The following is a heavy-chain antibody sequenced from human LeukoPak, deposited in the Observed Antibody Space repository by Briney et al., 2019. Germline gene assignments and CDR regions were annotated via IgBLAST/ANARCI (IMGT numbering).Heavy chain of an antibody. Sequence: ASVKVSCKASGYTFTSYAMHWVRQAPGQRLEWMGWINAGNGNTKYSQKFQGRVTITRDTSASTAYMELSSLRSEDTAVYYCARTSYYYGSGSHPFDYWGQGTLVTVSS. D-gene: IGHD3-10*01. CDR1: GYTFTSYA. CDR3: ARTSYYYGSGSHPFDY. CDR2: INAGNGNT. V-gene: IGHV1-3*01. J-gene: IGHJ4*02.